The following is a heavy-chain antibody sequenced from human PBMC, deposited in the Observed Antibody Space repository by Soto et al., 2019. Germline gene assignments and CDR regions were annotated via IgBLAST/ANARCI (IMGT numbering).Heavy chain of an antibody. CDR1: GGSVSSGSYY. CDR3: AKLRRPNWFDP. J-gene: IGHJ5*02. Sequence: KTSETLSLTCTVSGGSVSSGSYYWSWIRQPPGKGLEWIGYIYYSGSTNYNPSLKSRVTISVDTSKNQFSLKLSSVTAADTAVYYCAKLRRPNWFDPWGQGTLVTVSS. D-gene: IGHD1-7*01. CDR2: IYYSGST. V-gene: IGHV4-61*01.